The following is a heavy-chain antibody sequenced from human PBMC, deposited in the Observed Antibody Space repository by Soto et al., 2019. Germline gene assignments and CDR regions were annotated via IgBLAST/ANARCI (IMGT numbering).Heavy chain of an antibody. V-gene: IGHV1-3*01. CDR3: GRDPGFCGGGGGGPYNYAVMAV. CDR2: INAGNGNT. CDR1: GYTFTSYA. D-gene: IGHD2-15*01. Sequence: ASVKLSCKASGYTFTSYAMHWLRQAPGQRLEWMGWINAGNGNTKYSQKFQSRVTITRDTSASTAYMELSSLRSEDTAVYYWGRDPGFCGGGGGGPYNYAVMAVWGKGTTAPVSS. J-gene: IGHJ6*04.